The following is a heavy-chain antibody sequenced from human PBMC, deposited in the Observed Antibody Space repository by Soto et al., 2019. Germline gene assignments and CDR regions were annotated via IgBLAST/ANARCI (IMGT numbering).Heavy chain of an antibody. CDR3: AHRVLRTVFGLVTTTAICFDF. J-gene: IGHJ4*02. V-gene: IGHV2-5*02. Sequence: QITLNESGPTVVRPTETLTLTCRLSGFSLTTSGVGVGWIRQSPGKAPEWLALIYWDDDKRYSASLKSRLTITKDTSKNQVVLTVSDLDPTDTGTYYCAHRVLRTVFGLVTTTAICFDFWGQGTPVAVSS. D-gene: IGHD3-3*01. CDR1: GFSLTTSGVG. CDR2: IYWDDDK.